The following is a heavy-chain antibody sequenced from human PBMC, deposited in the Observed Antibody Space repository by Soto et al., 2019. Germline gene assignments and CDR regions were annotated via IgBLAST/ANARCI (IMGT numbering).Heavy chain of an antibody. CDR1: GFTFSSYS. D-gene: IGHD5-12*01. CDR2: ISRSSSTI. J-gene: IGHJ4*02. Sequence: EVQLVESGGGLVQPGGSLRLSCAASGFTFSSYSMNWVRQAPGKGLEWVSYISRSSSTIYYADSVKGRFTISRDNAKNSLYLQMNSVRAEDTAVYYCASSQYGGYDWGEYFDYWGQGTLVTVSS. CDR3: ASSQYGGYDWGEYFDY. V-gene: IGHV3-48*01.